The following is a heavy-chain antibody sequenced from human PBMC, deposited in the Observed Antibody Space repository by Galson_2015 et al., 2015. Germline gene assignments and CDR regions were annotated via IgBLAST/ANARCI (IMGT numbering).Heavy chain of an antibody. CDR3: ARVEVYYGSGSSSNWFDP. D-gene: IGHD3-10*01. Sequence: SVKVSCKASGYTFTSYGISWVRQAPGQGLEWMGWISAYNGNTNYAQKLQGRVTMTTDTSTSTAYMELRSLRSDDTAVYYCARVEVYYGSGSSSNWFDPWGQGTLVTVSS. CDR1: GYTFTSYG. V-gene: IGHV1-18*01. CDR2: ISAYNGNT. J-gene: IGHJ5*02.